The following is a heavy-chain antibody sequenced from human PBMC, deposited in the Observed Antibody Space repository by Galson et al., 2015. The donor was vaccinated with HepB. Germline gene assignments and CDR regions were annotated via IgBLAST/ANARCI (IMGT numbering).Heavy chain of an antibody. J-gene: IGHJ6*03. CDR1: GYTFTSYD. V-gene: IGHV1-8*01. CDR2: MNPNSGNT. D-gene: IGHD2-2*01. CDR3: ARATRTREYCSSTSCSTVYYYYYYMDV. Sequence: SVKVSCKASGYTFTSYDINWVRQATGQGLEWMGWMNPNSGNTGYAQKFQGRVTMTRNTSISTAYMELSSLRSEDTAVYYCARATRTREYCSSTSCSTVYYYYYYMDVWGKGTTVTVSS.